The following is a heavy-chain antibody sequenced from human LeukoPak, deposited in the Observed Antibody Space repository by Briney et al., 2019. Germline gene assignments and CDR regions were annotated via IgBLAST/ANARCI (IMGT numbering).Heavy chain of an antibody. Sequence: SETLSLTCTVSGGSISSGSYYWGWIRQPPGTGLEWIGSIYYSGSTYYNPSLKSRVTISVDTSKNQFSLKLSSVTAADTAVYYCARGCRDGYSNYWYFDLWGRGTLVTVSS. J-gene: IGHJ2*01. CDR1: GGSISSGSYY. CDR2: IYYSGST. CDR3: ARGCRDGYSNYWYFDL. V-gene: IGHV4-39*07. D-gene: IGHD5-24*01.